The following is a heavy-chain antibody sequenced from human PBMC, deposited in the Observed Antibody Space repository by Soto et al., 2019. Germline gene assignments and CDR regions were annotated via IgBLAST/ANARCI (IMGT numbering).Heavy chain of an antibody. D-gene: IGHD3-16*01. V-gene: IGHV3-30*18. CDR3: AKDLANYRWIWGFDY. Sequence: QVQLVESGGGVAQPGRSLRLSCAASGFTFSSYGMHWVRQAPGKGLEWVAVISYDGSNKYYADSVKGRFTISRDNSKNTLYLQMNSLRAEDTAVYYCAKDLANYRWIWGFDYWGQGTLVTVSS. CDR1: GFTFSSYG. CDR2: ISYDGSNK. J-gene: IGHJ4*02.